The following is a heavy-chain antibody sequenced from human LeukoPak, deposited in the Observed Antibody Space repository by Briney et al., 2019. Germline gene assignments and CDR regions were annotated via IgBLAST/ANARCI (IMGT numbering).Heavy chain of an antibody. D-gene: IGHD3-10*01. J-gene: IGHJ6*02. Sequence: GGSLRLSCAAPGVTFSNYAMHWVRQSPGKGLEWVAVISYDGSNKYYADSVKGRFTISRDNSKNTLYLQMNSLRAEDTAVYYCARVLVRGPDTYYYYYGMDVWGQGTTVTVSS. CDR1: GVTFSNYA. V-gene: IGHV3-30-3*01. CDR2: ISYDGSNK. CDR3: ARVLVRGPDTYYYYYGMDV.